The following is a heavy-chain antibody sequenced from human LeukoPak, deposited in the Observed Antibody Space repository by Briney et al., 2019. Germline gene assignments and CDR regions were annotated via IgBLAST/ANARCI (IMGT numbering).Heavy chain of an antibody. CDR1: GGSFSGYY. CDR3: ARDAEGSGSYYNWFDP. V-gene: IGHV4-34*01. CDR2: ISHSGST. Sequence: SETLSLTCAVYGGSFSGYYWSWIRQPPGKGLEWIGEISHSGSTNYNPSLKSRVTISVDTSKNQFSLKLSSVTAADTAVYYCARDAEGSGSYYNWFDPWGQGTLVTVSS. D-gene: IGHD3-10*01. J-gene: IGHJ5*02.